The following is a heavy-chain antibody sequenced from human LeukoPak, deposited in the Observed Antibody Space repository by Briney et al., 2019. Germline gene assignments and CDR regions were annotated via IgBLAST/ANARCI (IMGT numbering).Heavy chain of an antibody. Sequence: ASVKVSCKASGYTFTSYGFSWVRQAPGQGLEWMGWIRGSNGDTNYAENLQGRVTVSKDISTSTAYMELRGLRSDDTAVYYCARDNGFGDNGIDYWGQGTLVTVSS. CDR3: ARDNGFGDNGIDY. CDR2: IRGSNGDT. CDR1: GYTFTSYG. V-gene: IGHV1-18*01. J-gene: IGHJ4*02. D-gene: IGHD3-10*01.